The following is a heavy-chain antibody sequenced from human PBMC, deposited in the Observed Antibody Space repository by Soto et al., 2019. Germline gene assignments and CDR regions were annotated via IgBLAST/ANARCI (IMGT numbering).Heavy chain of an antibody. Sequence: QLRLQESGPGLVKPAETLSLNCTVSGASISRSPYYWGWIRQPPGKGLEWIGSINHSGATYRDVSVRGGVAMSVETANDRVALRWTAVTGADAAVYCWARHARGAEGSWGQGAVVSV. CDR2: INHSGAT. D-gene: IGHD3-10*01. V-gene: IGHV4-39*01. CDR1: GASISRSPYY. CDR3: ARHARGAEGS. J-gene: IGHJ5*02.